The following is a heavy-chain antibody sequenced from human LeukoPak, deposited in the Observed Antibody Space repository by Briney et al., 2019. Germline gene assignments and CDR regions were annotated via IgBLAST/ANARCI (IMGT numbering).Heavy chain of an antibody. CDR3: ARAGLGAFDI. CDR2: ISWNGGST. J-gene: IGHJ3*02. V-gene: IGHV3-20*04. Sequence: GGSLRLSCAASGFTFSSYEMNWVRQAPGKGLEWVSGISWNGGSTGYADSVKGRFTISRDNAKNSLYLQMNSLRAEDTALYYCARAGLGAFDIWGQGTMVTVSS. CDR1: GFTFSSYE.